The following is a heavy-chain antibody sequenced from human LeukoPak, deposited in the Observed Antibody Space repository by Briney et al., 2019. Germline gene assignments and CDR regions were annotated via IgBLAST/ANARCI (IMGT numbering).Heavy chain of an antibody. CDR3: ARGGGDSSSSQDLHY. CDR1: GASISSHY. V-gene: IGHV4-59*11. CDR2: ISYNGST. Sequence: SGTLSLTCTGSGASISSHYWSWIRQPPGKGLEWIAYISYNGSTNYNPSLKSRLTISVDTSTNHFSLQIISVTGAATAAYYCARGGGDSSSSQDLHYWGQGTLVTVSS. D-gene: IGHD6-6*01. J-gene: IGHJ4*02.